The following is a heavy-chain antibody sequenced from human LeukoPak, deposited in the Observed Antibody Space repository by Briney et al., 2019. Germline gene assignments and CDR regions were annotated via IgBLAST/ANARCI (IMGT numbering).Heavy chain of an antibody. J-gene: IGHJ6*02. D-gene: IGHD1-26*01. CDR2: ISSSSSYI. CDR3: ARDVGATPRSSYGMDV. CDR1: GFTFSDYY. V-gene: IGHV3-11*06. Sequence: GGSLRLSCAASGFTFSDYYMSWIRQAPGKGLEWVSYISSSSSYIYYADSVKGRFTISRDNAKNSLYLQMNSLRAEDTAVYYCARDVGATPRSSYGMDVWGQGTTVTVSS.